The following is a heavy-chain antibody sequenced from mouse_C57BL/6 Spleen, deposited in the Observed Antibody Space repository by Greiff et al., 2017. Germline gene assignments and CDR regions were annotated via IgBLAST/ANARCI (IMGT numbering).Heavy chain of an antibody. D-gene: IGHD2-4*01. V-gene: IGHV1-31*01. CDR2: IYPYNGVA. J-gene: IGHJ2*01. CDR1: GYSFTGYY. Sequence: EVKLVESGPELVKPGASVKISCKASGYSFTGYYMHWVKQSHGNILDWIGYIYPYNGVASYNQKFKGKATLTVDKSSSTAYMGLRSLTSEDSAVYYCAIYDYPHYFDYWGQGTTLTVSS. CDR3: AIYDYPHYFDY.